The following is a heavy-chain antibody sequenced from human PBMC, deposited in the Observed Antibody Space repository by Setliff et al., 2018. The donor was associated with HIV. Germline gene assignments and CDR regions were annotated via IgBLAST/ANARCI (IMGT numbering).Heavy chain of an antibody. J-gene: IGHJ4*02. CDR1: GYTFTTYH. D-gene: IGHD6-13*01. CDR3: ATRIAAAQSLGY. V-gene: IGHV1-46*01. Sequence: ASVKVSCKTSGYTFTTYHISWVRQVPGRGLEWMGIINPRGGSTNYAQRFRDRVTMTRNTSTSTVYMELSSLRSEDTAVYYCATRIAAAQSLGYWGQGTLVTVSS. CDR2: INPRGGST.